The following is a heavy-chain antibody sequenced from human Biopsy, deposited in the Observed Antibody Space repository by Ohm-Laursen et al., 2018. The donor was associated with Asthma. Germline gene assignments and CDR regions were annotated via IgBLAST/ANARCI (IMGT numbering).Heavy chain of an antibody. CDR2: HDHEEGGT. D-gene: IGHD4-17*01. J-gene: IGHJ4*02. V-gene: IGHV1-24*01. CDR3: ASDFPKDYVRYNFQF. CDR1: GYSLTDLS. Sequence: ASVKVSCKISGYSLTDLSMHWVRQAPGQGLEWMGGHDHEEGGTVNARRFQGRVTMIEDTSTDTAYMELSSLSSDDTAAYYCASDFPKDYVRYNFQFWGQGTLVTVSS.